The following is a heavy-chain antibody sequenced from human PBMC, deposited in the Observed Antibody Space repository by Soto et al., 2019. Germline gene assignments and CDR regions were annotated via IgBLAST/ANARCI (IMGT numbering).Heavy chain of an antibody. D-gene: IGHD1-20*01. V-gene: IGHV3-23*01. CDR3: ARDAVPYNGRWDWFDP. CDR2: IGGVGGDT. CDR1: GFTFSDYA. J-gene: IGHJ5*02. Sequence: DVQLLESGGGLVQPGGSLKLYCAASGFTFSDYAMNWVRQAPGKGLEWDSAIGGVGGDTYYAASVKGRFTVSRDNSKNTLYLQMNNLRAEDTAVYYCARDAVPYNGRWDWFDPWGQGTLVTVSS.